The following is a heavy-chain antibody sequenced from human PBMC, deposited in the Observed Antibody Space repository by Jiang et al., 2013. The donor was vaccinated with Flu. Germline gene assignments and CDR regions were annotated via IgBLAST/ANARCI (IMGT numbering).Heavy chain of an antibody. CDR2: TYYRSKWYN. Sequence: GRTYYRSKWYNDYAVSVKSRITINPDTSKNQFSLQLNSVTPEDTAVYYCARDGEYCSGGSCFYYFDYWGQGTLVTVSS. V-gene: IGHV6-1*01. CDR3: ARDGEYCSGGSCFYYFDY. J-gene: IGHJ4*02. D-gene: IGHD2-15*01.